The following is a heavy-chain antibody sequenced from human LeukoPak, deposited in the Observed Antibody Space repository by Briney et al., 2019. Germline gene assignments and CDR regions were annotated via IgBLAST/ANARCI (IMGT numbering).Heavy chain of an antibody. D-gene: IGHD2-21*02. Sequence: GASVKVSCKASGYTFTSYYMHWVRQAPGQGLEWMGIINPSGGSTSYAQKFQGRVTITADKSTSTAYMELSSLRSEDTAVYYCARGSIEVVTAILHWGQGTLVTVSS. CDR2: INPSGGST. CDR1: GYTFTSYY. V-gene: IGHV1-46*01. J-gene: IGHJ4*02. CDR3: ARGSIEVVTAILH.